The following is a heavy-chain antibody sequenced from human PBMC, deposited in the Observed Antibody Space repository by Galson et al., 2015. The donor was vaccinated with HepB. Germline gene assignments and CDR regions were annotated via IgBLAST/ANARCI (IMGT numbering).Heavy chain of an antibody. CDR1: GFTFSSYE. J-gene: IGHJ6*02. V-gene: IGHV3-48*03. D-gene: IGHD6-13*01. Sequence: SLRLSCAASGFTFSSYEMNWVRQAPGKGLEWVSYISSSGSTIYYADSVKGRFTISRDNAKNSLYLQMNSLRAEDTAVYYCARGISSWSYYYGMDVWGQGTTVTVSS. CDR2: ISSSGSTI. CDR3: ARGISSWSYYYGMDV.